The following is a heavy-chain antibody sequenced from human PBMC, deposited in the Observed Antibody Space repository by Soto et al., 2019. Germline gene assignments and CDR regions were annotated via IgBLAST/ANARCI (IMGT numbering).Heavy chain of an antibody. CDR3: ANTLLAAGNRGGMDV. CDR2: ISGSGGST. V-gene: IGHV3-23*01. D-gene: IGHD6-13*01. J-gene: IGHJ6*02. CDR1: GFTFSSYA. Sequence: PGGSLRLSCAASGFTFSSYAMSWVRQAPGKGLEWVSAISGSGGSTYYADSVKGRFTISRDNSKNTLYLQMNSLRAEDTAVYYCANTLLAAGNRGGMDVWGQGTTVTVSS.